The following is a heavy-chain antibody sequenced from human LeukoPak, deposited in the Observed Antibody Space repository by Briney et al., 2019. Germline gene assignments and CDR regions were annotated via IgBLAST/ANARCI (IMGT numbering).Heavy chain of an antibody. CDR2: IKHDGSEKQDGSEK. D-gene: IGHD3-10*01. CDR1: GFTFSQYW. V-gene: IGHV3-7*01. Sequence: GGSLRLSCAASGFTFSQYWMSWVRQAPGKGLEWVANIKHDGSEKQDGSEKNYVDSVKGRFTISRDNAKNSLYLQMNSLRAEDTAVYYCARSGRGVDSLYFYMDVWGKGTTVTVSS. J-gene: IGHJ6*03. CDR3: ARSGRGVDSLYFYMDV.